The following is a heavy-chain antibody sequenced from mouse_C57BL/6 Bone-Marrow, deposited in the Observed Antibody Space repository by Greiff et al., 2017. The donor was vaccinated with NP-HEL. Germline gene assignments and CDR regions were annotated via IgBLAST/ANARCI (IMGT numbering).Heavy chain of an antibody. Sequence: QVQLKQPGAELVRPGSSVKLSCKASGYTFTSYWMHWVKQRPIQGLEWIGNIDPSDSETHYNQKFKDKATLTVDKSSSTAYMQLSSLTSEDSAVYYCARVYGSRGFDVWGTGTTVTVSS. CDR2: IDPSDSET. J-gene: IGHJ1*03. D-gene: IGHD1-1*01. CDR1: GYTFTSYW. V-gene: IGHV1-52*01. CDR3: ARVYGSRGFDV.